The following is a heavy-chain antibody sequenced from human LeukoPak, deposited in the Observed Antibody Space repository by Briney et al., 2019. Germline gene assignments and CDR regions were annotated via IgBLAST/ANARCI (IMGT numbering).Heavy chain of an antibody. D-gene: IGHD3-3*01. V-gene: IGHV4-34*01. CDR1: GGSFSNHY. CDR2: INQSGST. J-gene: IGHJ5*02. CDR3: ARRRAGLRRDFWFDP. Sequence: SETLSLTCAVYGGSFSNHYWSWIRQPPGKGLEWIGEINQSGSTNYNPSLNSRVTISIDTSKNQFSLKLTSVTAADTAVYFCARRRAGLRRDFWFDPWGQGTLVTVSS.